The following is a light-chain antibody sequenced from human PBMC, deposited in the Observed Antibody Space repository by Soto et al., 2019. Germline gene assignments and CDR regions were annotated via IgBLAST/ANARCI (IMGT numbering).Light chain of an antibody. CDR2: GAS. Sequence: EMVMTQSPATLSVSPGERATLSCRASQSVSSNSAWYQQKSGQAPRLLIKGASTRATGIPARFSGSGSGTEFTLTISSLQSEDFAVYYCQQYNDWLTVGGGTKVDIK. CDR3: QQYNDWLT. V-gene: IGKV3-15*01. CDR1: QSVSSN. J-gene: IGKJ4*01.